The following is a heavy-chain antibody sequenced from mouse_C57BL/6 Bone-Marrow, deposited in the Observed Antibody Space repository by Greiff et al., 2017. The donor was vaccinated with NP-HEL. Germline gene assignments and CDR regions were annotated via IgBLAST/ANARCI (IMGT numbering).Heavy chain of an antibody. J-gene: IGHJ2*01. CDR2: INPSSGYT. CDR1: GYTLTSYW. V-gene: IGHV1-7*01. CDR3: ARSLYYYGSSFLDY. D-gene: IGHD1-1*01. Sequence: VQLQQSGAELAKPGASVKLSCKASGYTLTSYWMHWVKQRPGQGLEWIGYINPSSGYTKYNQKFKDKATLNADKSSNTAYMQLSSLTYEDSAVYYCARSLYYYGSSFLDYWGQGTTLTVSS.